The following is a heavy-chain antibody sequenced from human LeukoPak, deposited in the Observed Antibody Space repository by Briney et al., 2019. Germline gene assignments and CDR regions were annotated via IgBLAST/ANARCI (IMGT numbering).Heavy chain of an antibody. CDR3: AKDIMETTVTTRAFDI. D-gene: IGHD4-11*01. Sequence: GESLRLSCAASGFTFSSYAMSWVRQAPGKGLEWVSAISGSGGSTYYADSVKGRFTISRDNSKNTLYLQMNSLRAEDTAVYYCAKDIMETTVTTRAFDIWGQGTMVTVSS. V-gene: IGHV3-23*01. CDR2: ISGSGGST. J-gene: IGHJ3*02. CDR1: GFTFSSYA.